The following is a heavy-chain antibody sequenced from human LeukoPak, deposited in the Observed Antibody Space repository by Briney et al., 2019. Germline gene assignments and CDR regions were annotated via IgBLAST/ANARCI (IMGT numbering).Heavy chain of an antibody. D-gene: IGHD6-19*01. CDR3: ARERIAVAGAYYFDY. Sequence: SSETLSLTCTVSGGSISSYYWSWIRQPAGKGLEWIGRIYTSGSTNYNPSLKSRVTISVDTSKNQFSLKLSSVTAADTAVYYCARERIAVAGAYYFDYWGQGTLVTVSS. J-gene: IGHJ4*02. V-gene: IGHV4-4*07. CDR2: IYTSGST. CDR1: GGSISSYY.